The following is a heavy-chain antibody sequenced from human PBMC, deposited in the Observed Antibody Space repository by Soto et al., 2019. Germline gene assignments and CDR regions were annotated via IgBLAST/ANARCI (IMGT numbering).Heavy chain of an antibody. Sequence: VQLVQSGAEVKKPGASVKISCKASGYTFDTYSMTWVRQAPGQGLEWMAWINPYNGNTHYAQKAQGRVSVTTDTSTSTVYMELRSLRSDYTAVYDCARDALSNSPYLDFWGQGTLVTVYS. V-gene: IGHV1-18*04. J-gene: IGHJ4*02. CDR1: GYTFDTYS. D-gene: IGHD1-1*01. CDR3: ARDALSNSPYLDF. CDR2: INPYNGNT.